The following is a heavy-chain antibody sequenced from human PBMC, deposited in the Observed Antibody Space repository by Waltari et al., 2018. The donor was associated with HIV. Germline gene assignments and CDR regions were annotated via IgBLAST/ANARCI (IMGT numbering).Heavy chain of an antibody. V-gene: IGHV4-34*01. CDR1: NASFDTYY. D-gene: IGHD1-1*01. CDR3: VRGPNWQLGGLDV. CDR2: VNYDGRP. J-gene: IGHJ6*02. Sequence: QVHLEQWGAGLVKPSETLSVTCAVYNASFDTYYWTWVRQAPGKGLAWIGEVNYDGRPFYNPVLQSRASAFLDASKRQFSLRLTSATAAGTAVYFCVRGPNWQLGGLDVWGRGTTVIVSS.